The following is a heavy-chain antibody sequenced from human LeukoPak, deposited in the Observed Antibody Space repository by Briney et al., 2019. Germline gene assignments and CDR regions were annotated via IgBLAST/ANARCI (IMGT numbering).Heavy chain of an antibody. V-gene: IGHV3-23*01. CDR1: GFTFSSYA. Sequence: SGGSLRLSCAASGFTFSSYAMSWVRQAPGKGLEWVSAISGSGGSTYYADSVKGRFTISRDNSKNTLYLQMNSLRAEDTAVYYCAKIANYYDFWSGYYGPYYFDYWGQGTLVTVSS. J-gene: IGHJ4*02. CDR3: AKIANYYDFWSGYYGPYYFDY. CDR2: ISGSGGST. D-gene: IGHD3-3*01.